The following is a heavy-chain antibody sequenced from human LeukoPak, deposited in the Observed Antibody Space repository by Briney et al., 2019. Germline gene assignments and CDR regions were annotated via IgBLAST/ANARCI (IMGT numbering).Heavy chain of an antibody. CDR3: ARDYAGENWFDP. V-gene: IGHV3-33*01. CDR1: GFTFSSYG. J-gene: IGHJ5*02. D-gene: IGHD3-16*01. CDR2: IWYDGSNK. Sequence: GSLRLSCAASGFTFSSYGMHWVRQAPGKGLGWVAVIWYDGSNKYYADSVKGRFTISRDNSKNTLYLQMNSLRAEDTAVYYCARDYAGENWFDPWGQGTLVTVSS.